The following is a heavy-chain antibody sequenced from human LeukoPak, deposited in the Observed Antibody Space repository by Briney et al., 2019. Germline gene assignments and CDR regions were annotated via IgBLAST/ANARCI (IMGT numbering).Heavy chain of an antibody. CDR3: ARDRTAVAGYWFDP. Sequence: ASVKVSCKASGYTFTSYYMHWVRQAPGQGLEWMGIINPSGGSTSYAQKFQGRVTITTDESTSTAYMELSSLRSEDTAVYYCARDRTAVAGYWFDPWGQGTLVTVSS. CDR2: INPSGGST. J-gene: IGHJ5*02. V-gene: IGHV1-46*01. D-gene: IGHD6-19*01. CDR1: GYTFTSYY.